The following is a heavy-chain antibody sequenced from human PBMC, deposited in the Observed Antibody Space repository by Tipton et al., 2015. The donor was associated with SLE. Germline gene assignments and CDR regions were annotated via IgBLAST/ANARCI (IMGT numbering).Heavy chain of an antibody. CDR2: IYYSGST. D-gene: IGHD5-24*01. Sequence: TLSLTCAVSGYSISSGYYWGWIRQPPGKGLEWIGSIYYSGSTYYNPSLKSRVTISVDTSKNQFSLKLSSVTAADTAVYYCARLADGYRTDYWGQGTLVVVSS. V-gene: IGHV4-38-2*01. CDR3: ARLADGYRTDY. J-gene: IGHJ4*02. CDR1: GYSISSGYY.